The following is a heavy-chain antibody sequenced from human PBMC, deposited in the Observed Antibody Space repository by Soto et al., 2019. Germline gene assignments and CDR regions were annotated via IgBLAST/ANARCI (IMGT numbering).Heavy chain of an antibody. D-gene: IGHD2-2*01. Sequence: QVQLVESGGGVVQPGTSLRLSCAASGFTFTSYAMHWVRQAPGKGLEWVALISYDGSTKYYPDSVRGRLTISRDKSKTTDYLPMTSVRGEHTAVYYCANVPLADGTNPADYYNMDAWGQGTTVTVPS. V-gene: IGHV3-30*18. CDR2: ISYDGSTK. CDR3: ANVPLADGTNPADYYNMDA. J-gene: IGHJ6*02. CDR1: GFTFTSYA.